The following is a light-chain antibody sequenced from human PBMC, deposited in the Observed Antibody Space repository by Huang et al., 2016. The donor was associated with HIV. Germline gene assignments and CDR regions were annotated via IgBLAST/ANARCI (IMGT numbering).Light chain of an antibody. Sequence: EIVLTQSPATLSLSPGESATLSCRASQRVSRYLAWYKQKPGQAPRLLIYDASNRATGIPARFSGSGSGTDFTLTISSLEPEDFAVYYCQQRSNWPPITFGQGTRLEIK. CDR1: QRVSRY. CDR2: DAS. V-gene: IGKV3-11*01. CDR3: QQRSNWPPIT. J-gene: IGKJ5*01.